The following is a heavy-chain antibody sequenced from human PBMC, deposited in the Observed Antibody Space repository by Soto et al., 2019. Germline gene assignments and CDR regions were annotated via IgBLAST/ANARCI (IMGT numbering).Heavy chain of an antibody. D-gene: IGHD3-3*01. V-gene: IGHV3-9*01. CDR1: GFTFDDYA. J-gene: IGHJ4*02. CDR3: AKEQAPYYDFWSGYGD. Sequence: DVQLVESGGGLVQPGRSLRLSCAASGFTFDDYAMHWVRQAPGKGLEWVSGISWNSGSIGYADSVKGRFTISRDNAKNSLYLQMNSLRAEDTALYYCAKEQAPYYDFWSGYGDWGQGTLVTVSS. CDR2: ISWNSGSI.